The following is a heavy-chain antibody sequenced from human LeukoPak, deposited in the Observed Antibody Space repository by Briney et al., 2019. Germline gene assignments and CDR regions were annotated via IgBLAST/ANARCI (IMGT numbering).Heavy chain of an antibody. J-gene: IGHJ4*02. D-gene: IGHD6-19*01. Sequence: GGSLRLSCEASGLILRGHAMSWVRQAPGKGLEWVSGIGDSGEIERYADSVRGRFTISRDNFRNTVYLEMRSLRPEDTAVYYCAKGYSSGWTPFDYWGQGTQVTVSS. CDR1: GLILRGHA. CDR3: AKGYSSGWTPFDY. V-gene: IGHV3-23*01. CDR2: IGDSGEIE.